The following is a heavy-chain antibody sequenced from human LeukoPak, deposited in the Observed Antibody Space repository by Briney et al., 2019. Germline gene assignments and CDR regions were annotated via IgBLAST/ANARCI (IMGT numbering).Heavy chain of an antibody. CDR3: ARDTPGNWFDP. V-gene: IGHV1-2*02. CDR2: INPNSGGT. CDR1: GYTFTSYG. Sequence: ASVKVSCKASGYTFTSYGISWVRQAPGQGLEWMGWINPNSGGTNYAQKFQGRVTMTRDTSISTAYMELSRLRSDDTAVYYCARDTPGNWFDPWGQGTLVTVSS. J-gene: IGHJ5*02. D-gene: IGHD2-15*01.